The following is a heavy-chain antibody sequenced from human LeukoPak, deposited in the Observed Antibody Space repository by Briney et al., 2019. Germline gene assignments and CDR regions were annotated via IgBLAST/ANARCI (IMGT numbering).Heavy chain of an antibody. CDR3: AKDWQLYCSSTSCYEPYFDY. CDR2: ISGSGGST. CDR1: RFTFSSYA. J-gene: IGHJ4*02. V-gene: IGHV3-23*01. D-gene: IGHD2-2*01. Sequence: GGSLRLSCAASRFTFSSYAMSWVRQAPGKGLEWVSAISGSGGSTYYADSVKGRFTISRDNSKNTLYLQMNSLRAEDTAVYYCAKDWQLYCSSTSCYEPYFDYWGQGTLVTVSS.